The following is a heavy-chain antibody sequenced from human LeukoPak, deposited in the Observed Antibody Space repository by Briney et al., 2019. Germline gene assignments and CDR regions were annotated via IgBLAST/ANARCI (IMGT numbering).Heavy chain of an antibody. V-gene: IGHV3-23*01. CDR3: AKGGSDSSGYYSLYYYYYMDV. CDR1: GFTFSSYG. J-gene: IGHJ6*03. Sequence: PVGSLRLSCAASGFTFSSYGMSWVRQAPGKGLEWVSAISPSGRNTYYADSVKGRFIISRDNSKNMLYLQMSSLRAEDTAVYYCAKGGSDSSGYYSLYYYYYMDVWGKGTTVTISS. CDR2: ISPSGRNT. D-gene: IGHD3-22*01.